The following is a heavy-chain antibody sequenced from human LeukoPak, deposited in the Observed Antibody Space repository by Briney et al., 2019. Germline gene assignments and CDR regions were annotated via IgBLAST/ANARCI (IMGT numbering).Heavy chain of an antibody. CDR3: ARAGRGSGWPNYYYYGMDV. D-gene: IGHD6-19*01. V-gene: IGHV1-8*01. J-gene: IGHJ6*02. CDR2: MNPNSGNT. CDR1: GYTFTSYD. Sequence: ASVKVSCKASGYTFTSYDINWVRQATGQGLEWMGWMNPNSGNTGYAQKSQGRVTMTRNTSISAAYMELSSLRSEDTAVYYCARAGRGSGWPNYYYYGMDVWGQGTTVTVSS.